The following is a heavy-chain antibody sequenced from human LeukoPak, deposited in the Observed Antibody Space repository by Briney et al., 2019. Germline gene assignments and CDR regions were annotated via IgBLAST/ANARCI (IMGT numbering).Heavy chain of an antibody. Sequence: GRSLRLSCAASGFTFDDYAMHWVRQAPGKGLEWVSGISWNSGSIGYADSVKGRFTISGDSAKNSLYLQMNSLRAEDTALYYCAKGEVDTAMAYYFDYWGQGTLVTVSS. CDR3: AKGEVDTAMAYYFDY. D-gene: IGHD5-18*01. CDR2: ISWNSGSI. J-gene: IGHJ4*02. V-gene: IGHV3-9*01. CDR1: GFTFDDYA.